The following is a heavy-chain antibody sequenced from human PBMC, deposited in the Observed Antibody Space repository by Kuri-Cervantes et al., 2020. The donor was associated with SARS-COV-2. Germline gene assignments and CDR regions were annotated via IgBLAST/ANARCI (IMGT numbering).Heavy chain of an antibody. V-gene: IGHV4-38-2*01. CDR2: IYHSGST. CDR1: GGSFSGYY. D-gene: IGHD1-1*01. J-gene: IGHJ3*02. Sequence: SETLSLTCAVYGGSFSGYYWGWIRQPPGKGLEWIGSIYHSGSTYYNPSLKSRVTISVDTSKNQFSLKLSSVTAADTAVYHCARHGRGYPDAFDIWGQGTLVTVSS. CDR3: ARHGRGYPDAFDI.